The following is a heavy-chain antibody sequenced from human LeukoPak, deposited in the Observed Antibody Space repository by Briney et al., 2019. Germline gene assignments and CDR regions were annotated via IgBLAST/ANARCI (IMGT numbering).Heavy chain of an antibody. CDR2: ISAYNGNT. J-gene: IGHJ4*02. D-gene: IGHD3-3*01. CDR1: GYTFTSYG. V-gene: IGHV1-18*01. CDR3: ARVPPSVRFLEWLLIY. Sequence: ASVKVSCKASGYTFTSYGISWVRQAPGQGLEWMGWISAYNGNTNYAQKLQGRVTMTTDTSTSTAYMELRSLRSDDTAVYYCARVPPSVRFLEWLLIYWGQGTLVTVSS.